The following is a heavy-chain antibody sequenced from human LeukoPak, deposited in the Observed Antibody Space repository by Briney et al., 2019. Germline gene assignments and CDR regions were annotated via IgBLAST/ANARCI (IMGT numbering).Heavy chain of an antibody. J-gene: IGHJ4*02. D-gene: IGHD3-10*01. CDR1: GYSISSGYY. V-gene: IGHV4-38-2*01. CDR2: IYHSGST. CDR3: ARLDGRLLWFGELLSHYYFDY. Sequence: SETLSLTCAVSGYSISSGYYWGWIRQPPGKGLEWIGSIYHSGSTYYNPSLKSRVTISVDTSKNQFSLKLSSVTAADTAVYYCARLDGRLLWFGELLSHYYFDYWGQGTLVTVPS.